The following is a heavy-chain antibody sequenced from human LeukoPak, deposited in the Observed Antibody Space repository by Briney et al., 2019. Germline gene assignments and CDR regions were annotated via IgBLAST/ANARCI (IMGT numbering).Heavy chain of an antibody. CDR2: IIPIFGTA. J-gene: IGHJ6*03. D-gene: IGHD6-19*01. CDR1: GGTFSSYA. Sequence: ASVKVSCKASGGTFSSYAISWVRQAPGQGLEWMGGIIPIFGTANYAQKFQDRVTITADESTSTAYMELSSLRSEDTAVYYCAGMPVAGYYYYYYMDVWGKGTTVTVSS. V-gene: IGHV1-69*01. CDR3: AGMPVAGYYYYYYMDV.